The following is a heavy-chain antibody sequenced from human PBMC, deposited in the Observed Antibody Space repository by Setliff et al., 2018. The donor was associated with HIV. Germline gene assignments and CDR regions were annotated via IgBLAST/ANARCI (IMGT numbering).Heavy chain of an antibody. J-gene: IGHJ4*02. D-gene: IGHD5-12*01. V-gene: IGHV3-21*05. Sequence: GGSLRLSCAASGFGFSGSAMHWVRQASGKGLEWVGHISNSSHDINYIDSVKGRFTISRDNAKSSLYLQMTNLRVDDTAVYYCARWSGRTGGFWGQGILVTVSS. CDR1: GFGFSGSA. CDR3: ARWSGRTGGF. CDR2: ISNSSHDI.